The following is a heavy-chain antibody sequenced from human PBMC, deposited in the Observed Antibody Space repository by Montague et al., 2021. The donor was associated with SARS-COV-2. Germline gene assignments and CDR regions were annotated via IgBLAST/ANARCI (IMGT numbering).Heavy chain of an antibody. CDR3: TRGRPASSYYYYDMDV. V-gene: IGHV3-30*01. Sequence: SLRLSCAASGFTFGSFPIHWVRQAPGRGLQWVTVISSDGGKKYYADFVRGRFTVSRDNSENTLYLQLNSLRPDDTAVYFCTRGRPASSYYYYDMDVWGQGTTVTVS. CDR2: ISSDGGKK. J-gene: IGHJ6*02. CDR1: GFTFGSFP. D-gene: IGHD3-10*01.